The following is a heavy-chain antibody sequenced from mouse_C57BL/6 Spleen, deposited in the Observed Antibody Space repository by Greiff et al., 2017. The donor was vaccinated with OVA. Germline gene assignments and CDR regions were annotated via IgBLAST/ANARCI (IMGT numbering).Heavy chain of an antibody. J-gene: IGHJ2*01. Sequence: QVQLQQSGAELVRPGTSVKMSCKASGYTFTNYWIGWAKQRPGHGLEWIGDIYPGGGYTNYNEKFKGKATLTADKSYSTAYMTFSILTSADSAFYDCERCRNGAYYFDYWGQGTTLTVSS. CDR3: ERCRNGAYYFDY. CDR2: IYPGGGYT. V-gene: IGHV1-63*01. CDR1: GYTFTNYW.